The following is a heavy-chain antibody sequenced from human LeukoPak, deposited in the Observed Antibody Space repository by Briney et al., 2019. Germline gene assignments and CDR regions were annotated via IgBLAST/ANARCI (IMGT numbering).Heavy chain of an antibody. CDR2: INSDGSRT. CDR1: GFTFSSYE. V-gene: IGHV3-74*01. Sequence: GGSLRLSCAASGFTFSSYEMHWVRQAPGKGLVWVSRINSDGSRTSYADSVKGRFTISRDNAKNTLYLQMNSLRAEDTAVYYCARETSGYYYKSYLDYWGQGTLVTVSS. D-gene: IGHD3-22*01. J-gene: IGHJ4*02. CDR3: ARETSGYYYKSYLDY.